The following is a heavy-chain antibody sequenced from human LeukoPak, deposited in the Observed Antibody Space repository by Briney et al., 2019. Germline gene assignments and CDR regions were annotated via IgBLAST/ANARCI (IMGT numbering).Heavy chain of an antibody. Sequence: APVKVSCKASGYTFTGYYMHWVRQAPGQGLEWMGWINPNSGGTNYAQKFQGRVTMTRDTSISTAYMELSRLRSDDTAVYYCARYVVVVAAGGEHDAFNIWGQGTMVTVSS. CDR2: INPNSGGT. D-gene: IGHD2-15*01. V-gene: IGHV1-2*02. CDR3: ARYVVVVAAGGEHDAFNI. CDR1: GYTFTGYY. J-gene: IGHJ3*02.